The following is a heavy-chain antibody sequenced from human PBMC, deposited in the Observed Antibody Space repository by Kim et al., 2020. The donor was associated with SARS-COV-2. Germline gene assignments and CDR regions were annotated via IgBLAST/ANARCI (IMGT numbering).Heavy chain of an antibody. D-gene: IGHD3-10*01. CDR2: VTYSGSA. CDR1: GDSINTAGYF. Sequence: SETLSLTCTVSGDSINTAGYFWTWIRQHPGKGLEWIGYVTYSGSAYYNPSLESRATISIVTSKTQFSLDLTSVTAADTAVYFCAREFDFFGSVSYLDSWGQGTLVTVSS. CDR3: AREFDFFGSVSYLDS. J-gene: IGHJ4*02. V-gene: IGHV4-31*03.